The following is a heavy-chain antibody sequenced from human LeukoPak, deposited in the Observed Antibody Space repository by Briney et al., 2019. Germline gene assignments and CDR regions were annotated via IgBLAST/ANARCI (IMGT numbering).Heavy chain of an antibody. CDR1: GGSISSSSYY. CDR2: IYYSGST. Sequence: SETLSLTCTVSGGSISSSSYYWGWIRQPPGKGLEWIGSIYYSGSTYYNPSLKSRVTISVDASKNQFSLKLSSVTAADTAVYYCARVIVATDYYFDYWGQGTLVTVSS. J-gene: IGHJ4*02. CDR3: ARVIVATDYYFDY. V-gene: IGHV4-39*07. D-gene: IGHD5-12*01.